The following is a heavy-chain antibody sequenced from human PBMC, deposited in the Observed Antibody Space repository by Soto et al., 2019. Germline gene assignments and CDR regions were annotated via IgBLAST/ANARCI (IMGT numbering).Heavy chain of an antibody. D-gene: IGHD6-6*01. CDR3: ARVAGQNSIAARLDYFDY. CDR1: GYTFTSYA. J-gene: IGHJ4*02. CDR2: INAGNGNT. Sequence: QVQLVQSGAEVKKPGASVKVSCKASGYTFTSYAMHWVRQAPGQRLEWMGWINAGNGNTKYSQKFQGRVTITRDTSASTAYMELSSLRSEDTAVYYCARVAGQNSIAARLDYFDYWGQGTLVTVSS. V-gene: IGHV1-3*01.